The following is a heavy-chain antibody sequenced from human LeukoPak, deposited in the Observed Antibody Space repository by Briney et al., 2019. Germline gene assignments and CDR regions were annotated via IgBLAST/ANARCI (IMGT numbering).Heavy chain of an antibody. CDR3: AKGAAAQGSFDY. J-gene: IGHJ4*02. CDR2: ISYDGSDK. V-gene: IGHV3-30*18. Sequence: GGSLRLSCAASGFTFSSYGIHWVRQAPGKGLEWVALISYDGSDKYYVDSVKGRFTISRDNSKNTVSLQMSSLRVEDTAVYYCAKGAAAQGSFDYWGQGTLVTVSS. CDR1: GFTFSSYG. D-gene: IGHD2-2*01.